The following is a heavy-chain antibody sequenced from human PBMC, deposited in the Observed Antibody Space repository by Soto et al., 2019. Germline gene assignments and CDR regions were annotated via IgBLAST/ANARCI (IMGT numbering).Heavy chain of an antibody. D-gene: IGHD3-22*01. Sequence: GGSLRLSCAASGFTFSSYGMHWVRQAPGKGLEWVAVISYDGSNKYYADSVKGRFTISRDNSKNTLYLQMNSLRAEDTAVYYCARGAYYYDNGAFDIWGQGTMVTVSS. CDR3: ARGAYYYDNGAFDI. CDR2: ISYDGSNK. CDR1: GFTFSSYG. J-gene: IGHJ3*02. V-gene: IGHV3-30*03.